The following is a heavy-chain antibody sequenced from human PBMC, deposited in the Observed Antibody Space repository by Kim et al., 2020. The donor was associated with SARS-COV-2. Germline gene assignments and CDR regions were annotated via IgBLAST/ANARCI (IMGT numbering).Heavy chain of an antibody. D-gene: IGHD6-13*01. CDR1: GFTFSRYA. Sequence: GGSLRLSCAASGFTFSRYALHWVRQAPGKGLEWVAVISIDGSRTHYADSVKGRFTISRDSSKDILYLQMNNLRAEDTAVYYCAREGDGSSWSSFDYWGQGTLVTVSS. CDR3: AREGDGSSWSSFDY. V-gene: IGHV3-30-3*01. J-gene: IGHJ4*02. CDR2: ISIDGSRT.